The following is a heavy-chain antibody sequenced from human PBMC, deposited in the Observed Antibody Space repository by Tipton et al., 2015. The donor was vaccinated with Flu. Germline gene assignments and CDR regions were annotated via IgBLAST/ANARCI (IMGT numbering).Heavy chain of an antibody. V-gene: IGHV4-61*02. CDR2: IYTTGST. Sequence: TLSLTCDVAGASVSTGAYFWTWIRQPAGRGLEWIGLIYTTGSTDYNPSLKSRVTIFLYTSSNHFPLNLTSVTSAATAVYYCASARGGWIESHMGPNWFDPLVPVSLVTVSS. D-gene: IGHD1-1*01. J-gene: IGHJ5*02. CDR3: ASARGGWIESHMGPNWFDP. CDR1: GASVSTGAYF.